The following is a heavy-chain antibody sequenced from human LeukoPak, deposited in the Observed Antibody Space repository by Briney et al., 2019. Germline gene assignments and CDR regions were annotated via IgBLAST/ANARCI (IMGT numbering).Heavy chain of an antibody. CDR2: INPNSGVT. Sequence: ASVKVSCTASGYTFTGYYMHWVRQAPGQGLEWMGWINPNSGVTNYAQKFQGRVTMTRDTSISTDYMELSRLRSDDTAVYYCATEYGDYSDGMDVWGQGTTVTVSS. J-gene: IGHJ6*02. CDR1: GYTFTGYY. CDR3: ATEYGDYSDGMDV. V-gene: IGHV1-2*02. D-gene: IGHD4-17*01.